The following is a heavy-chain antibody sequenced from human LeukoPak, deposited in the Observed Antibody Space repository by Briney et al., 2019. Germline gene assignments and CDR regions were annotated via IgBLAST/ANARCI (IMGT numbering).Heavy chain of an antibody. Sequence: EASVKVSCKASGYTFTSYGISWVRQAPGQGLEWMGWISAYNGNTNYAQKLQGRVTMTTDTSTSTAYMELRSLRSDDTAVYYCARDLTGDSSGWYEYYYGMDVWGQGTTVTVSS. V-gene: IGHV1-18*01. CDR3: ARDLTGDSSGWYEYYYGMDV. CDR1: GYTFTSYG. D-gene: IGHD6-19*01. J-gene: IGHJ6*02. CDR2: ISAYNGNT.